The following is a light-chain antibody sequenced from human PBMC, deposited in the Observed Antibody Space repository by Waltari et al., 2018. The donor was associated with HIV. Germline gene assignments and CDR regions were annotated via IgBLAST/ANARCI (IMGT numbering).Light chain of an antibody. Sequence: QSALTQPASVSGSPGQARTITCTGTSSDVGSNNLVSWYQQYPGKAPKLTIYEVSKRPSVVSNRFSGSKSGNTASLTISGLQAEDEADYYCCSYAATSTFVFGTGTKVTVL. CDR3: CSYAATSTFV. J-gene: IGLJ1*01. CDR1: SSDVGSNNL. CDR2: EVS. V-gene: IGLV2-23*02.